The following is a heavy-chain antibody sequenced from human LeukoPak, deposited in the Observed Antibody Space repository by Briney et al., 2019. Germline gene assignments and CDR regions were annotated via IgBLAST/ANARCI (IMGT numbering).Heavy chain of an antibody. CDR2: IYSGGST. V-gene: IGHV3-53*01. J-gene: IGHJ4*02. Sequence: AGGSLRLSCAASGSTVSSNYMSWVRQAPGKGLEWVSVIYSGGSTYYADSVKGRFTISRDNSKNTLYLQMNSLRAEDTAVYYCARDYGAMDSNDYWGQGTLVTVSS. CDR3: ARDYGAMDSNDY. D-gene: IGHD4-17*01. CDR1: GSTVSSNY.